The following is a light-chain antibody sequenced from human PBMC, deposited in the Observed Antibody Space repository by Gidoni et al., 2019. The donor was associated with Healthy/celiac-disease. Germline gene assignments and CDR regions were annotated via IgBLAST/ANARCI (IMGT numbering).Light chain of an antibody. J-gene: IGKJ1*01. CDR3: QQSYSTPGT. CDR2: AAS. CDR1: QSIRRY. V-gene: IGKV1-39*01. Sequence: IQMNPSPSSLSASIGDRVTITCRASQSIRRYLNWYQQKPGKAPKLLIYAASSLQSGVPSRFSGSGSGTDFTLTISSLQPEDFATYYCQQSYSTPGTFXQXTKVEIK.